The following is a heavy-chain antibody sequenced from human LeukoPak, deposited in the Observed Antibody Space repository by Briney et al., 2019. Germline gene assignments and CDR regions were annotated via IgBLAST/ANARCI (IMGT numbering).Heavy chain of an antibody. D-gene: IGHD3-10*01. J-gene: IGHJ4*02. CDR3: ARGLTGRGY. CDR1: GFTFSTYS. Sequence: GGSLRLSCAASGFTFSTYSMNWVRQAPGKGLEWVSSISRSSSYMSYADSVKGRFTISRDNAKNSLYLQMNSLRAEDTAVYYCARGLTGRGYWGQGTLVTVSS. CDR2: ISRSSSYM. V-gene: IGHV3-21*01.